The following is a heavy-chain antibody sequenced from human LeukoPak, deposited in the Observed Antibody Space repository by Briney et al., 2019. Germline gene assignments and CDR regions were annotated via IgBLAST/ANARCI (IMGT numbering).Heavy chain of an antibody. CDR1: GYTFTGYY. Sequence: ASAKVSCKASGYTFTGYYMHWVRQAPGQGLEWIGWINPNSGGTNYAQKFQGRVTMTRDTSISTAYMELSRLRSDDTAVYYCATYYDILTGSDAFDIWGQGTMVTVSS. CDR2: INPNSGGT. CDR3: ATYYDILTGSDAFDI. V-gene: IGHV1-2*02. J-gene: IGHJ3*02. D-gene: IGHD3-9*01.